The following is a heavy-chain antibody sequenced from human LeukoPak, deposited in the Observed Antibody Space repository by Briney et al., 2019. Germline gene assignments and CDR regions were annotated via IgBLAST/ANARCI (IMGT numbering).Heavy chain of an antibody. CDR1: GGSFSGYY. D-gene: IGHD3-10*01. CDR2: INHSGST. J-gene: IGHJ5*02. CDR3: ARGGPLWFGELFLDP. V-gene: IGHV4-34*01. Sequence: KPSETLSLTCAVYGGSFSGYYWSWIRQPPGKGLEWIGEINHSGSTNCNPSLKSRVTISVDTSKNQFSLKLSSVTAADTAVYYCARGGPLWFGELFLDPWGQGTLVTVSS.